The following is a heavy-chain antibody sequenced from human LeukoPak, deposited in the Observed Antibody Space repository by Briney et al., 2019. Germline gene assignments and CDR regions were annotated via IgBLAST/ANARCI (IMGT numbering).Heavy chain of an antibody. D-gene: IGHD2-2*01. V-gene: IGHV3-23*01. CDR3: AKDKSPLGYCSSTSCRRRTEYFQH. Sequence: GGSLRLSCAASGFTLSSYALSWVRQAPGKGLEWVSTINGNGGTTYYADSVKGRFTISRDNSRHTLYLQMNSLRAEDTAVYYCAKDKSPLGYCSSTSCRRRTEYFQHWGQGTLVTVSS. CDR2: INGNGGTT. J-gene: IGHJ1*01. CDR1: GFTLSSYA.